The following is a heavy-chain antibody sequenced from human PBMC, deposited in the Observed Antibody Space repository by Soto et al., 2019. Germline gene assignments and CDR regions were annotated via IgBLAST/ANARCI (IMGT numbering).Heavy chain of an antibody. V-gene: IGHV1-69*02. Sequence: VQLVQSGAEVKKPGSSVKVSCKASGDTFTSNTISWVRQAPGQGLEWMGRTIPILAITNYAQKFQGRVTITADKSTSTWQMDLSSLRSEYAVVYYCGISSDDSSYLYYGMEVWRQGTTVTVSS. CDR1: GDTFTSNT. CDR3: GISSDDSSYLYYGMEV. J-gene: IGHJ6*02. CDR2: TIPILAIT. D-gene: IGHD3-22*01.